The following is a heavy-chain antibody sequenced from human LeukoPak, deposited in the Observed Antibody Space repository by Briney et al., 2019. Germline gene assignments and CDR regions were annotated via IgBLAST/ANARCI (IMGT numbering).Heavy chain of an antibody. J-gene: IGHJ4*02. V-gene: IGHV3-49*03. Sequence: GGSLRLSCTASGFTFGDYAMSWFRQAPGKGLEWVGFIRSKAYGGTTEYAASVKGRFIISRDDSKNIAYLQMNSLKPEDTAVYYCTRPRYCSGGIYLTDYWGQGTLVTVSS. CDR3: TRPRYCSGGIYLTDY. CDR1: GFTFGDYA. D-gene: IGHD2-15*01. CDR2: IRSKAYGGTT.